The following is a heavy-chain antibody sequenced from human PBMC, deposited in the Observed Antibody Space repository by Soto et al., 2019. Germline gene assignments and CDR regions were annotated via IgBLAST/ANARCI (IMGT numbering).Heavy chain of an antibody. D-gene: IGHD3-3*01. Sequence: GGSLRLSCAASGFTFSSYWMSWVRQAPGKGLEWVANIKQDGSEKYYVDSVKGRFTISRDNAKNSLYLQMNSLRAEDTAVYYCARDVLNYDFWSCYTQMGGVDVWGQGTTVTVSS. J-gene: IGHJ6*02. V-gene: IGHV3-7*01. CDR1: GFTFSSYW. CDR2: IKQDGSEK. CDR3: ARDVLNYDFWSCYTQMGGVDV.